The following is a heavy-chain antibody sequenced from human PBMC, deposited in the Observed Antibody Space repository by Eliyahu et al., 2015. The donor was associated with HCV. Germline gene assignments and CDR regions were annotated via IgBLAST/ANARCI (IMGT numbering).Heavy chain of an antibody. D-gene: IGHD2-2*01. V-gene: IGHV5-51*01. J-gene: IGHJ2*01. CDR2: TYPGDSDT. Sequence: EVQLVQSGAEVKKPGESLKISCKGSGXXFTSYWXGWVRRMPGKGLEWMGXTYPGDSDTRYSPSFQGQVTISTDKSISTAYLQWSSLKASDTAMYYCARHLAVPAANEWYFDLWGRGTLVTVSS. CDR3: ARHLAVPAANEWYFDL. CDR1: GXXFTSYW.